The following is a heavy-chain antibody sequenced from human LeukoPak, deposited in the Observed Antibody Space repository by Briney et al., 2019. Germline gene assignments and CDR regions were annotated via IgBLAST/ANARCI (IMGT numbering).Heavy chain of an antibody. CDR3: ETDAEYYGYDYYFDY. V-gene: IGHV1-24*01. CDR1: GYTLTELS. Sequence: ASVKVSCKVSGYTLTELSMHWVRQAPGKGLEWMGGFYPEDGETIYAQKFQGRVTMTEDTSTDTAYMELSSLRSEDTAVYYCETDAEYYGYDYYFDYRGQGNLVTVSS. D-gene: IGHD5-12*01. CDR2: FYPEDGET. J-gene: IGHJ4*02.